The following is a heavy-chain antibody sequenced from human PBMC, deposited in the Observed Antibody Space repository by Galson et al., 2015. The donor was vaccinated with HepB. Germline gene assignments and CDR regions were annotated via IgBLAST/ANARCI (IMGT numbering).Heavy chain of an antibody. Sequence: SLRLSCAASGFTFNNYWMSWVRQAPGKGLEWVANIKQDGSEKYSVDSVKGRLTISRDNAKNSLYLQMNSLRVEDTAVYYCARQPVRAGATGGFDYWGQGTLVTVSS. J-gene: IGHJ4*02. V-gene: IGHV3-7*01. CDR3: ARQPVRAGATGGFDY. CDR2: IKQDGSEK. CDR1: GFTFNNYW. D-gene: IGHD1-26*01.